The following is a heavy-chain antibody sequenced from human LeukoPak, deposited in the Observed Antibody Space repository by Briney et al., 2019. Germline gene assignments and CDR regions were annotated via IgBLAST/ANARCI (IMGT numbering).Heavy chain of an antibody. D-gene: IGHD6-13*01. V-gene: IGHV1-46*01. CDR3: ARDEIAAAGFDY. J-gene: IGHJ4*02. CDR1: GYTFTSYY. Sequence: GASVKVSCKASGYTFTSYYMHWVRQAPGQGLEWMGIINPSGGSTSYAQKFQGRATMTRDTSTSTVYMELSSLRSEDTAVYYCARDEIAAAGFDYWGQGTLVTVSS. CDR2: INPSGGST.